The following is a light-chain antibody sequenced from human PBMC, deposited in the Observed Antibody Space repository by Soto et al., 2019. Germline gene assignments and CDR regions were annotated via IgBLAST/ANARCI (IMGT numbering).Light chain of an antibody. V-gene: IGKV1-5*01. J-gene: IGKJ1*01. CDR3: QQYNSYSPWT. Sequence: DIPMTQSPSTLSTSVGDRVTITCRASQGVSSRLAWHQQKPGKAPKLLIYDASSLESGVPSRFSGSGSGTEFTLTISSLQPDDLATYYCQQYNSYSPWTFGQGTKVEIK. CDR2: DAS. CDR1: QGVSSR.